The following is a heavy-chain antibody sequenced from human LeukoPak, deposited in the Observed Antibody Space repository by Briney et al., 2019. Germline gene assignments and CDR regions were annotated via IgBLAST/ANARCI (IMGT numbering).Heavy chain of an antibody. D-gene: IGHD3-3*01. CDR3: ARRTRFYDFWKTQYYYYYMDV. J-gene: IGHJ6*03. V-gene: IGHV3-23*01. CDR2: ISSTGGTT. CDR1: GITFSSYG. Sequence: GGSLRLSCAASGITFSSYGMSWVRQAPGKGLEWVSSISSTGGTTYYADSVKGRFTISRDNSKNTLYLQMNSLRAEDTAVYYCARRTRFYDFWKTQYYYYYMDVWGKGTTVTVSS.